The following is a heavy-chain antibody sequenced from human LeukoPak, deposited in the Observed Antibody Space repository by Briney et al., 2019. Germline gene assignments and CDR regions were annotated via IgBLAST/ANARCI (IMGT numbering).Heavy chain of an antibody. CDR1: GFTVSNNY. J-gene: IGHJ4*02. D-gene: IGHD3-3*01. CDR3: AAVTREWVSGYYFDY. Sequence: SGGSLRLSCAASGFTVSNNYMGWVRQAPGKGLEWVSVLYSDDNTYYADSVKGRFIISRDNSKNTLYLQMSSLRSEDTAVYYCAAVTREWVSGYYFDYWGQGTLVTVSS. CDR2: LYSDDNT. V-gene: IGHV3-53*01.